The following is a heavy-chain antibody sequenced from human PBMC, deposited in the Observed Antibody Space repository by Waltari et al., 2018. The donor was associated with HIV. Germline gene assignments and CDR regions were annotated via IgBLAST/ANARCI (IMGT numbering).Heavy chain of an antibody. J-gene: IGHJ3*02. Sequence: EVQLVESGGGLVRPGGSVRLSCAPSGFTVSGTNRGWVRQTPGKGLEYVSVMYSGGTTHYADSVNGRFTIARDSSKSALYLQMNTLRAEDTALYYCARVDRAGTTSGWDVFDIWGQGTMVTVSS. CDR3: ARVDRAGTTSGWDVFDI. V-gene: IGHV3-66*01. CDR2: MYSGGTT. D-gene: IGHD1-1*01. CDR1: GFTVSGTN.